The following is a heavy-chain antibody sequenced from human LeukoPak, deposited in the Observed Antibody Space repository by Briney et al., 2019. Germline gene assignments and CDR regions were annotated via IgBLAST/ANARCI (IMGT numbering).Heavy chain of an antibody. D-gene: IGHD2-2*01. CDR1: GGTFSSYA. Sequence: SVKVSCKASGGTFSSYAISWVRQAPGQGLEWMGGIIPSFGTANYAQKFHGRVTITADESTTTAYMELSSLRSEDSAVYYCGRNPYCSSTSCPFDYWGQGTLVTVSS. CDR2: IIPSFGTA. J-gene: IGHJ4*02. CDR3: GRNPYCSSTSCPFDY. V-gene: IGHV1-69*01.